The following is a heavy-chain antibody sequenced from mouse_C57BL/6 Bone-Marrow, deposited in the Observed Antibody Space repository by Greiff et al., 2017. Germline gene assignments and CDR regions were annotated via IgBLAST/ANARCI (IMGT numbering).Heavy chain of an antibody. CDR1: GYTFTSYG. V-gene: IGHV1-81*01. J-gene: IGHJ1*03. CDR3: ASCALYDGYFYWYLDV. Sequence: QVQLQQSGAELARPGASVKLSCKASGYTFTSYGISWVKQRTGQGLEWIGEIYPRSGNTYYNEKFKGKATLTVDKSSSTAYMGLRSLTSEDSAVYVCASCALYDGYFYWYLDVWGTGTTVTVSS. CDR2: IYPRSGNT. D-gene: IGHD2-3*01.